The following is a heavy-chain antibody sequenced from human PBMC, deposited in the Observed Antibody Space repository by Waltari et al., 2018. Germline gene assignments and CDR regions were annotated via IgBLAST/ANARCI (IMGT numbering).Heavy chain of an antibody. D-gene: IGHD1-26*01. CDR2: INWNGGSA. CDR1: GFKFDDHA. J-gene: IGHJ4*02. V-gene: IGHV3-20*01. CDR3: AREVGGSFRGQFDN. Sequence: EVQLVESGGGVVRPGGSLRLSCAASGFKFDDHAMSWVRQAPGKGLEWVSGINWNGGSAGYADSVRGRFTISRDNPKNSLSLQMNSLRAEDTAFYHCAREVGGSFRGQFDNWGQGTLVTVSS.